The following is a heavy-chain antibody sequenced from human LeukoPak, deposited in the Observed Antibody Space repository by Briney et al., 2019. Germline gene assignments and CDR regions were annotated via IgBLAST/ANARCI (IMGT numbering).Heavy chain of an antibody. J-gene: IGHJ3*02. Sequence: SVKVSCKASGGTFSSYAISWVRQAPGQGLEWMGGIIPLFGTANYAQKFQGRVTITADKSTNTAYMELSSLRSEDTAVYYCARDAVENWSGYYSTDAFDIWGQGTMVTVSS. D-gene: IGHD3-3*01. CDR1: GGTFSSYA. CDR2: IIPLFGTA. V-gene: IGHV1-69*06. CDR3: ARDAVENWSGYYSTDAFDI.